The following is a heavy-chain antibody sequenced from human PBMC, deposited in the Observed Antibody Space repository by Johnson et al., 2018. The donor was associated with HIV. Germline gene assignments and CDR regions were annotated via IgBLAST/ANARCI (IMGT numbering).Heavy chain of an antibody. CDR3: AKETRVSSGALDI. J-gene: IGHJ3*02. Sequence: QVQLVESGGGVVQPGRSLRLSCAASGFTFSRYAMHWVRQAPGKGLEWVAVISYDGSNKYYADSVKGRFTISRDNSKNTLFLEMNSLRVDDTAVYYCAKETRVSSGALDIWGQGALVTVS. D-gene: IGHD3-22*01. CDR2: ISYDGSNK. V-gene: IGHV3-30*04. CDR1: GFTFSRYA.